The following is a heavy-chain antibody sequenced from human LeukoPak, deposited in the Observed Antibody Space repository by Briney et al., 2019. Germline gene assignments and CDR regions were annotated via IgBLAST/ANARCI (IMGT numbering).Heavy chain of an antibody. D-gene: IGHD2-2*01. V-gene: IGHV3-23*01. CDR3: AKDLQGHYALDY. Sequence: GGSLRLSCAASGFTFSSYGMHWVRQAPGKGLEWVSGITGSGANTYYADSVKGRFTISRDNSKNTLYLQMNSLRTEDTAVYYCAKDLQGHYALDYWGQGTLVTVSS. CDR2: ITGSGANT. J-gene: IGHJ4*02. CDR1: GFTFSSYG.